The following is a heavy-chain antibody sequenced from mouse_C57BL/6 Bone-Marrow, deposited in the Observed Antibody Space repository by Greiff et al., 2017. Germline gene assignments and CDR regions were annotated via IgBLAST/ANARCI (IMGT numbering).Heavy chain of an antibody. CDR2: IDPSDSYT. D-gene: IGHD2-4*01. CDR1: GYTFTSYW. CDR3: ARELIYYDYSAWFAY. J-gene: IGHJ3*01. Sequence: QVQLQQPGAELVKPGASVKLSCKASGYTFTSYWMRGVKQRPGRGLEWIGEIDPSDSYTNSNQKFKGKATLTVDTSSSTAYMQLSSLTSEASAVYYCARELIYYDYSAWFAYWGQGTLVTVSA. V-gene: IGHV1-50*01.